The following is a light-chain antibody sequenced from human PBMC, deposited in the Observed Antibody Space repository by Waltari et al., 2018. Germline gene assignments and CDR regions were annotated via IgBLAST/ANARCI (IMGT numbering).Light chain of an antibody. CDR1: QGIINP. Sequence: CWASQGIINPFAWYQQKPGKAPKLLIYAASTLESGVPSRFSGSGSGTDYTLSISSLQPEDFATSYCQQYYSIPPVTFGPGTRVDFK. V-gene: IGKV1-NL1*01. J-gene: IGKJ3*01. CDR2: AAS. CDR3: QQYYSIPPVT.